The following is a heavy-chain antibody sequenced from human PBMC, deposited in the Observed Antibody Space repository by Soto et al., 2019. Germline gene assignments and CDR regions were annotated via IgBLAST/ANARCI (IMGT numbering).Heavy chain of an antibody. J-gene: IGHJ6*02. Sequence: QVQLVQSGAEVKKPGSSVKVSCKASGGTFSSYAISWVRQAPGQGLEWMGGIIPIFGTANYAQKFQGRVTITADESTSTAYMELSSLRSEDTAVYYCAGARFGELVSYYYYGMDVWGQGTTVTVSS. CDR2: IIPIFGTA. D-gene: IGHD3-10*02. CDR1: GGTFSSYA. V-gene: IGHV1-69*01. CDR3: AGARFGELVSYYYYGMDV.